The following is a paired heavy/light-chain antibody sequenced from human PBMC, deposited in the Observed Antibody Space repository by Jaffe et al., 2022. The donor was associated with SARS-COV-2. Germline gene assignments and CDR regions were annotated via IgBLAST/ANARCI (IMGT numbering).Light chain of an antibody. CDR2: KAS. CDR1: QSISSW. CDR3: QQYNSRVA. Sequence: DIQMTQSPSTLSASVGDRVTITCRASQSISSWLAWYQQKPGKAPKLLIYKASSLESGVPSRFSGSGSGTEFTLTISSLQPDDFATYYCQQYNSRVAFGQGTKVEIK. J-gene: IGKJ1*01. V-gene: IGKV1-5*03.
Heavy chain of an antibody. CDR2: ISGSGGST. CDR1: GFTFSSYA. D-gene: IGHD3-22*01. J-gene: IGHJ4*02. CDR3: AKHPAREYYYDSSGYWAYFDY. V-gene: IGHV3-23*04. Sequence: EVQLVESGGGLVQPGGSLRLSCAASGFTFSSYAMSWVRQAPGKGLEWVSAISGSGGSTYYADSVKGRFTISRDNSKNTLYLQMNSLRAEDTAVYYCAKHPAREYYYDSSGYWAYFDYWGQGTLVTVSS.